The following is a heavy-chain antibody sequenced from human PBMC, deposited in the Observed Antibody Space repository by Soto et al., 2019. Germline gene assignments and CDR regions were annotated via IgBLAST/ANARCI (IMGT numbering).Heavy chain of an antibody. D-gene: IGHD2-21*02. V-gene: IGHV4-39*01. CDR3: ARQRTTVVTQAYLDY. CDR1: GESISSSSYY. CDR2: IYHSVRT. J-gene: IGHJ4*02. Sequence: SETLSLTCIVSGESISSSSYYWRWIRQPPGKGVEWIGSIYHSVRTYYNPSLKSRVSISIDTSKNQFSLKLSSVTAADTALYYCARQRTTVVTQAYLDYWGQGALVNVS.